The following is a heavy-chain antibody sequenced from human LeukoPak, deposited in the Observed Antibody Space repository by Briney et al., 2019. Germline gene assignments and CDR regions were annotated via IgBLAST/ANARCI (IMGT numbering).Heavy chain of an antibody. J-gene: IGHJ6*03. CDR3: ARQSYYYYYMDV. CDR1: GFTFSSYS. Sequence: GGSLRLSCAASGFTFSSYSMNWVRQAPGKGLEWVSSISSSSSYIYYADSVKGRFTISRDNAKNSLYLQMNSLRAEGTAVYYCARQSYYYYYMDVWGKGTTVTVSS. CDR2: ISSSSSYI. V-gene: IGHV3-21*01.